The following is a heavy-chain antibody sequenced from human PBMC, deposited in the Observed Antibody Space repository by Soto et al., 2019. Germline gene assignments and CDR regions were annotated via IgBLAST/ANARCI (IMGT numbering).Heavy chain of an antibody. Sequence: QVQLQESGPGLVKPSGTLSLTCAVSGGSISSSNWWSWVRQPPGKGLEWIGEIYHSGSTNYDPSLTTRVTISVHKPKHQFSLKLSSVPAADTAVYYCASVRGGYYYAMDVWGQGTTVTVSS. D-gene: IGHD3-10*02. CDR2: IYHSGST. J-gene: IGHJ6*02. CDR3: ASVRGGYYYAMDV. CDR1: GGSISSSNW. V-gene: IGHV4-4*02.